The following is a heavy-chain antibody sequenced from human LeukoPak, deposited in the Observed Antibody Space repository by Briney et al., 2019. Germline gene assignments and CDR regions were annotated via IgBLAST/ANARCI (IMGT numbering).Heavy chain of an antibody. J-gene: IGHJ4*02. CDR3: ARDREDSSSWRYYFDY. V-gene: IGHV3-33*01. D-gene: IGHD6-13*01. CDR1: GFTFSSYG. Sequence: GRSLRLSCAASGFTFSSYGMHWVRQALGKGLEWVAVIWYDGSNKYYADSVKGRFTISRDNSKNTLYLQMNSLRAEDTAVYYCARDREDSSSWRYYFDYWGQGTLVTVSS. CDR2: IWYDGSNK.